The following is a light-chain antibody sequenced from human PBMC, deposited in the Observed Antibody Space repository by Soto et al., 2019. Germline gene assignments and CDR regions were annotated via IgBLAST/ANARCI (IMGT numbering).Light chain of an antibody. CDR1: QSVFYSSTNKNY. CDR3: QQYYTTPIT. Sequence: ILMTTSPDDLAVSLGEQATINCKSSQSVFYSSTNKNYLAWYQQKPGQPPKLVIYWASTRESGVPDRFSGSGSGTDFTLTVSSLQAEDVAVYYCQQYYTTPITFGQGTRLE. J-gene: IGKJ5*01. CDR2: WAS. V-gene: IGKV4-1*01.